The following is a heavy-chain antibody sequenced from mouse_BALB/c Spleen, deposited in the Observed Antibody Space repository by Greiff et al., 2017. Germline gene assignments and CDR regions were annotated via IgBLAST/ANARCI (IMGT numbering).Heavy chain of an antibody. D-gene: IGHD2-14*01. CDR3: ASSYYRYDWFAY. V-gene: IGHV14-3*02. J-gene: IGHJ3*01. Sequence: EVQLQQSGAELVKPGASVKLSCTASGFNIKDSYMPWVKQRPEQGLEWIGRIDPANGNTKYDPKFQGKATITADTSSNTAYLQLSSLTSEDTAVYYCASSYYRYDWFAYWGQGTLVTVSA. CDR1: GFNIKDSY. CDR2: IDPANGNT.